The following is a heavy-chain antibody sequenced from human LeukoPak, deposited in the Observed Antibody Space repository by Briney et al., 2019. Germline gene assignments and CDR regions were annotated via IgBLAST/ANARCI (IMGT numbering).Heavy chain of an antibody. CDR2: TYYRSKWYN. Sequence: SQTLSLTCAISGDSVSSNSAAWHWIRQSPSRGLEWLGRTYYRSKWYNDYAVSVKSRITINPDTSKNQFSLQLNSVTPEDTAVYYCARDSESEGGSPPVRNNWFDPRGQGTLVTVSS. J-gene: IGHJ5*02. CDR3: ARDSESEGGSPPVRNNWFDP. CDR1: GDSVSSNSAA. D-gene: IGHD1-26*01. V-gene: IGHV6-1*01.